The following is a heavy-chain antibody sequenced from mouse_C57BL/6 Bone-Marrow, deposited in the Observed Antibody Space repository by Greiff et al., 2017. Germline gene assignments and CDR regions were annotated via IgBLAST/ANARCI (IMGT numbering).Heavy chain of an antibody. CDR3: ARAYGSSQKGYFDY. J-gene: IGHJ2*01. CDR1: GYTFTSYW. D-gene: IGHD1-1*01. V-gene: IGHV1-69*01. CDR2: IDPSDSYT. Sequence: QVQLQQPGAELVMPGASVKLSCKASGYTFTSYWMHWVKQRPGQGLEWIGEIDPSDSYTNYNQKFKDKSTLTVDKSSSTAYMQLSSLTSEDSAVYYCARAYGSSQKGYFDYWGQGTTLTVSS.